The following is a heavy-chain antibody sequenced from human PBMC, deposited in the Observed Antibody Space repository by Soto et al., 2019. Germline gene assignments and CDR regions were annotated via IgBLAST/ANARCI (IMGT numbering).Heavy chain of an antibody. CDR2: ISSDGRST. CDR1: GFTLSSYA. CDR3: VKDRYIDY. V-gene: IGHV3-64D*06. Sequence: PGGSLRLSCSVSGFTLSSYAIHWVRQAPGKGLQYASSISSDGRSTYYADSVKGRFTISRDNSKNTLYLQMNGLRADDTAMYYCVKDRYIDYWGQGTLVTVSS. J-gene: IGHJ4*02.